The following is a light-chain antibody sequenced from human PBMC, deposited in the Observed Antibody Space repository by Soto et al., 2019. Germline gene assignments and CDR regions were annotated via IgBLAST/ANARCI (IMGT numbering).Light chain of an antibody. CDR1: SSNIGSNY. Sequence: QSVLTQPPSASGTPGQRVTISCSGSSSNIGSNYVYWYQQLPGTAPKVLIYSNNQRPSGVPDRFSGSKSGTSASLAISGLRSEDEADYYCQSYDSRLSGSVVFGGGTKLTVL. V-gene: IGLV1-47*02. CDR2: SNN. CDR3: QSYDSRLSGSVV. J-gene: IGLJ2*01.